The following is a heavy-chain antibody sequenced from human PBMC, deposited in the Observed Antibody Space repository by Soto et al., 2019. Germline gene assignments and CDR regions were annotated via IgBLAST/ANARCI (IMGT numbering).Heavy chain of an antibody. CDR2: IYYSGST. D-gene: IGHD3-22*01. J-gene: IGHJ5*02. V-gene: IGHV4-31*03. Sequence: SETLSLTCTVSGGSISSGGYYWSWIRQHPGKGPEWIGYIYYSGSTYYNPSLKSRVTISVDTSKNQFSLKLSSVTAADTAVYYCAREDRRDYYDSSGYYYWFDPWGQGTLVTVSS. CDR3: AREDRRDYYDSSGYYYWFDP. CDR1: GGSISSGGYY.